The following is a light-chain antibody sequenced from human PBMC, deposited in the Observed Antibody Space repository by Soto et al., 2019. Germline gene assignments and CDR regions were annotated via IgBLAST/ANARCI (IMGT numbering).Light chain of an antibody. CDR1: QSVRSN. J-gene: IGKJ1*01. V-gene: IGKV3-20*01. CDR3: QQYGSSGT. Sequence: DIVMTQSPDTLSVSAGERAALSCRASQSVRSNLAWYQQKPGQAPRILIYGASTRATGIPARFSGSGSGTDFPLTISRLEPEDFAVYYCQQYGSSGTFGQGTKVDIK. CDR2: GAS.